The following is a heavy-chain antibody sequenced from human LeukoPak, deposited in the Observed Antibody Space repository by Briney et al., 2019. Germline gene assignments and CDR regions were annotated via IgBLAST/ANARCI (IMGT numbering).Heavy chain of an antibody. J-gene: IGHJ4*02. CDR2: ISGSGGST. CDR1: GFTVSSNY. CDR3: AKDFYNWNYGYFDY. D-gene: IGHD1-1*01. Sequence: HPGGSLRLSCAASGFTVSSNYMSWVRQAPGKGLEWVSAISGSGGSTYYADSVKGRFTISRDNSKNTLYLQMNSLRAEDTAVYYCAKDFYNWNYGYFDYWGQGTLVTVSS. V-gene: IGHV3-23*01.